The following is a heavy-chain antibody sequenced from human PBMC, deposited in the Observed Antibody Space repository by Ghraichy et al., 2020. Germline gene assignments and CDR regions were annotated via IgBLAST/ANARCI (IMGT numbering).Heavy chain of an antibody. D-gene: IGHD3-10*01. CDR1: GGSISSYY. CDR2: IYYSGST. Sequence: SETLSLTCTVSGGSISSYYWSWIRQPPGKGLEWIGYIYYSGSTNYNPSLKSRVTISVDTSKNQFSLKLSSVTAADTAVYYCARRGPSRGYYYYYMDVWGKGTTVTVSS. CDR3: ARRGPSRGYYYYYMDV. V-gene: IGHV4-59*01. J-gene: IGHJ6*03.